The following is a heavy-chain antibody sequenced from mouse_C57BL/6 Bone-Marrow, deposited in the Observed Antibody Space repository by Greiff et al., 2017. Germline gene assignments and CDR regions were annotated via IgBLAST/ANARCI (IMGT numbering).Heavy chain of an antibody. D-gene: IGHD1-1*01. CDR2: IYPGSGNT. CDR3: ARGDYGSSYWYFDV. CDR1: GYTFTDYY. J-gene: IGHJ1*03. V-gene: IGHV1-76*01. Sequence: QVQLKQSGAELVRPGASVKLSCKASGYTFTDYYINWVKQRPGQGLEWIARIYPGSGNTNYNEKFKGKATLTAEKSSSTAYMQLSSLTSEDSSVYFCARGDYGSSYWYFDVWCTGTTVTVSS.